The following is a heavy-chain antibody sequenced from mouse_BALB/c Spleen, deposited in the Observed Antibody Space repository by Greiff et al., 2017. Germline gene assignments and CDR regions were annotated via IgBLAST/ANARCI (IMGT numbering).Heavy chain of an antibody. V-gene: IGHV7-3*02. D-gene: IGHD2-12*01. CDR2: IRNKANGYTT. J-gene: IGHJ2*01. CDR3: ARDDDLYYFDY. Sequence: EVQLVESGGGLVQPGGSLRLSCATSGFTFTDYYMSWVRQPPGKALEWLGFIRNKANGYTTEYSASVKGRFTISRDNSQSILYLQMNTLRAEDSATYYCARDDDLYYFDYWGQGTTLTVSS. CDR1: GFTFTDYY.